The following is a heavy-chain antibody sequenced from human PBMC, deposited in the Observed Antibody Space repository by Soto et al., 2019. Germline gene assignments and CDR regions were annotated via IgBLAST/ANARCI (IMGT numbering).Heavy chain of an antibody. D-gene: IGHD3-3*01. CDR2: IYYSGST. J-gene: IGHJ6*02. CDR3: ARGRFLEWLLKDYGMDV. Sequence: SETLSLTCTVSGGSISSYYWSWIRQPPGKGLEWIGYIYYSGSTYYNPSLKSRVTISVDTSKNQFSLKLSSVTAADTAVYYCARGRFLEWLLKDYGMDVWGQGTTVTVSS. V-gene: IGHV4-30-4*01. CDR1: GGSISSYY.